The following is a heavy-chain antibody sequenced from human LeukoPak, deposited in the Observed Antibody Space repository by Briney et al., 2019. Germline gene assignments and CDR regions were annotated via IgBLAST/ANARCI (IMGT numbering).Heavy chain of an antibody. CDR2: ISGNGGST. CDR1: GFTFSNYG. D-gene: IGHD6-19*01. Sequence: PGGSLRLSCTASGFTFSNYGLHWVRQAPGQGLEYVSVISGNGGSTYYEDSVKGRFTISRDNSTNTLYLQMSSLRGECTAVYYCVKDKGCGWYYEYWGQGNLVTVSS. V-gene: IGHV3-64D*09. CDR3: VKDKGCGWYYEY. J-gene: IGHJ4*02.